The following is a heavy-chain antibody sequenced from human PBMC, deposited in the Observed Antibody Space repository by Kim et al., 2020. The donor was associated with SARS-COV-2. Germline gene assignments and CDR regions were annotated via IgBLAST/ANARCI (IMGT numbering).Heavy chain of an antibody. CDR2: ISWNSGSI. Sequence: GGSLRLSCAASGFTFDDHAMHWVRRAPGKGLEWVSGISWNSGSIGYADSVKGRFIISRDNAKNSLYLQMNSVRTEDTAFYHCTKDIGTGYCATSSCHLNWFDAWGQGILVTVSS. CDR1: GFTFDDHA. J-gene: IGHJ5*02. V-gene: IGHV3-9*01. D-gene: IGHD2-15*01. CDR3: TKDIGTGYCATSSCHLNWFDA.